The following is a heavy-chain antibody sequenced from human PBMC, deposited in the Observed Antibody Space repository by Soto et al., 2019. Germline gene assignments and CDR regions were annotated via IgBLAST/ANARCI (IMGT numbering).Heavy chain of an antibody. CDR2: IYPGDSDT. CDR1: GYSFTSYW. J-gene: IGHJ6*02. D-gene: IGHD6-13*01. Sequence: EVQLVQSGAEVKKPGESLKISCKGSGYSFTSYWIGWVRQMPGKGLEWMGIIYPGDSDTRYSPSFQGQVTISADKSISTAYLQWSSLKASDAAMYYCARTSAAGKYYYGMDVWGQGTTVTVSS. CDR3: ARTSAAGKYYYGMDV. V-gene: IGHV5-51*01.